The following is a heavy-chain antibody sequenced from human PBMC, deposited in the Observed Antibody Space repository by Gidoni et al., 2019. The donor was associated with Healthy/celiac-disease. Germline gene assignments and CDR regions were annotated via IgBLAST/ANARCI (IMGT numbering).Heavy chain of an antibody. CDR2: IDPSDSYT. D-gene: IGHD6-13*01. Sequence: EVQLAQSGAEVKKPGESLRISCKGSGYSFTSYWISWVRQMPGKGLEWMGRIDPSDSYTNSSPSFQGHVTISADKSISTAYLQWSSLKASDTAMYYCARAEGIAAAGTSWFDPWGQGTLVTVSS. V-gene: IGHV5-10-1*01. CDR3: ARAEGIAAAGTSWFDP. J-gene: IGHJ5*02. CDR1: GYSFTSYW.